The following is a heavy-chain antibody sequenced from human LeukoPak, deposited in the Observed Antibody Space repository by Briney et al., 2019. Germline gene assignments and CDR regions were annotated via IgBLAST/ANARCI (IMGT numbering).Heavy chain of an antibody. CDR3: SRLDSSVDY. V-gene: IGHV1-2*02. CDR1: GYTFTSYD. D-gene: IGHD3-22*01. Sequence: ASVKVSCKASGYTFTSYDINWVRQATGQGLEWMGWINPNSGGTNYAQKFQGRVTMTRDTSISTAYMELSRLRSDDTAVYYCSRLDSSVDYWGQGTLVTVSS. CDR2: INPNSGGT. J-gene: IGHJ4*02.